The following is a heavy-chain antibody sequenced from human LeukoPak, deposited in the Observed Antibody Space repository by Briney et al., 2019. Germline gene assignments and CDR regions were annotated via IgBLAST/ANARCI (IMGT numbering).Heavy chain of an antibody. CDR3: ARGVTGIDY. CDR2: IYTSGST. D-gene: IGHD1-20*01. CDR1: GGSISSGSYY. V-gene: IGHV4-61*02. Sequence: SETLSLTCTVSGGSISSGSYYWSWIRQPAGKGLEWIGRIYTSGSTNYNPSLKSRVTISVDTSKDQFSLKLSSVTAADTAVYYCARGVTGIDYWDQGTLVTVSS. J-gene: IGHJ4*02.